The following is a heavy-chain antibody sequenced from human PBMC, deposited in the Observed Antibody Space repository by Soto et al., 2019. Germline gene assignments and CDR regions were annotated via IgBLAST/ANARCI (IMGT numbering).Heavy chain of an antibody. CDR3: AKGLVRASLDF. CDR2: LTADSDDT. D-gene: IGHD3-9*01. CDR1: GFTFSTHT. V-gene: IGHV3-23*01. J-gene: IGHJ4*02. Sequence: EVQLLESGGTLVQPGGSLRLSCVASGFTFSTHTMNWVRQAPGKGLEWVSRLTADSDDTSYADSIKGRFTISRDNSKNTLYLQMNSLRAEDTAIYYCAKGLVRASLDFWGQGALVTVSS.